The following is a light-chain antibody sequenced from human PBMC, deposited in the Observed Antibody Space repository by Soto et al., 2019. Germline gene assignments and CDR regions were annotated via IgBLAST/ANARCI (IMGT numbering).Light chain of an antibody. V-gene: IGLV2-8*01. J-gene: IGLJ2*01. Sequence: QSVLTQPPSASGSPGQSVTISCTGTSSDVGGYKFVSWFQQHPGKAPKLMIYEVSKRPSGVPDRFSGSKSGNTASLTVSGLQAEDEADYYCSSYGGNNNVLFGGGTKLTVL. CDR3: SSYGGNNNVL. CDR2: EVS. CDR1: SSDVGGYKF.